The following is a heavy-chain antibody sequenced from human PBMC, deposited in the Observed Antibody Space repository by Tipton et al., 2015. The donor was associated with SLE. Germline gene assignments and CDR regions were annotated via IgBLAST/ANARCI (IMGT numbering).Heavy chain of an antibody. J-gene: IGHJ6*02. D-gene: IGHD3-10*01. CDR2: IYGSGNS. CDR1: GDSISSGYY. CDR3: ARDPPSSYYYGMDV. Sequence: TLSLTCTVSGDSISSGYYWGWIRQPPGKGLEWIGSIYGSGNSYYNPSLRSRVTISVDTSKNQFSLKLSSVTAADTAVYYCARDPPSSYYYGMDVWGQGATVTVSS. V-gene: IGHV4-38-2*02.